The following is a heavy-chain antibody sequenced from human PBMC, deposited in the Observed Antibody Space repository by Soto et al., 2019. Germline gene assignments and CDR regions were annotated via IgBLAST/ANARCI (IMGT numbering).Heavy chain of an antibody. CDR3: ARDAYLDH. J-gene: IGHJ4*02. CDR2: ISSSGRYT. CDR1: GFIFSTYS. V-gene: IGHV3-21*02. Sequence: EVQIVESGGGLGKPGGSLRLSCAGSGFIFSTYSFTWVRQAPGKGLEWVSTISSSGRYTYYADSVKGRFTISTDDAENSLYLEMSGLRAEDTAVYYCARDAYLDHWGQGTRVNVSS.